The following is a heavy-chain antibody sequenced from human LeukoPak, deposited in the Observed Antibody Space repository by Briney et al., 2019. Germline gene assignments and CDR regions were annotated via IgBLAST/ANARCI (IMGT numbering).Heavy chain of an antibody. J-gene: IGHJ5*02. V-gene: IGHV3-23*01. CDR2: ISGSGGST. Sequence: PGGSLRLSCAASGFTFSSYGMSWVRQAPGKGLEWVSAISGSGGSTYYADSVKGRFTISRDNAKNTLYLQMNSLRAEDTAVYYCARALVGSSWCEKITRLNWFDPWGQGTLVTVSS. D-gene: IGHD6-13*01. CDR3: ARALVGSSWCEKITRLNWFDP. CDR1: GFTFSSYG.